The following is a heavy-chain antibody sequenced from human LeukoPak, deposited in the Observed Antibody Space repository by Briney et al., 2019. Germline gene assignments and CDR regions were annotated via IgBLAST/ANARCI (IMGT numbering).Heavy chain of an antibody. CDR1: GYSVSSGYY. D-gene: IGHD2-2*01. J-gene: IGHJ5*02. CDR2: IYHSGDT. CDR3: ARSKAHLSTSWYGSWFDP. Sequence: SETLSLTCTVSGYSVSSGYYWGWIRQPPGKGLEWIASIYHSGDTYYNPSLRSRVTISLDTSKNHLSLKLSSVTAADTAVYYCARSKAHLSTSWYGSWFDPWGQGTLVTVSS. V-gene: IGHV4-38-2*02.